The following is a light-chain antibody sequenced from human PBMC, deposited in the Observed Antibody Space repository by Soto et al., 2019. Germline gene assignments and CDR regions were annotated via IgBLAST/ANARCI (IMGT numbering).Light chain of an antibody. CDR3: SSYTSSSLYV. V-gene: IGLV2-14*03. Sequence: QSVLTQPASVSGSPGQSITISCTGTSSDVGGYNYVSWYQQHPGKAPKPMIYDVSNRPSGVSNRFSGSKSGNTASLTISGLQAEDEAAYYCSSYTSSSLYVFGTGTKLTVL. CDR1: SSDVGGYNY. CDR2: DVS. J-gene: IGLJ1*01.